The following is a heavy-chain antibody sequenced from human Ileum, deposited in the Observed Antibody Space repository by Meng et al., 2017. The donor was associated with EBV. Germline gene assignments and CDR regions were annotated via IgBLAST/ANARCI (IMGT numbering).Heavy chain of an antibody. Sequence: LPPPESGPGLVKPSETLSLTCTVSGGSISSSSYYWGWIRQPPGKGLEWIGSIYYSGSTYYNPSLKSRVTISVDTSKNQFSLKLSSVTAADTAVYYCARDRSGSYYSPTFDYWGQGTLVTVSS. CDR2: IYYSGST. D-gene: IGHD3-10*01. V-gene: IGHV4-39*07. J-gene: IGHJ4*02. CDR3: ARDRSGSYYSPTFDY. CDR1: GGSISSSSYY.